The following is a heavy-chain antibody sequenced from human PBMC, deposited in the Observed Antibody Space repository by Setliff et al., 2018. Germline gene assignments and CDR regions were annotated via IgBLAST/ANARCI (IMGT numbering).Heavy chain of an antibody. Sequence: GASVKVSCKASGYTFSRYGISWVRQAPGQGLEWMGWISAYNGNTNYAQKLQGRVTMTTDTSTSTAYMELRSLRSDDTAVYYCARAGRNNYDSSGYYYDLYYYNYVDVWGKGTTVTVSS. D-gene: IGHD3-22*01. V-gene: IGHV1-18*01. CDR3: ARAGRNNYDSSGYYYDLYYYNYVDV. J-gene: IGHJ6*03. CDR1: GYTFSRYG. CDR2: ISAYNGNT.